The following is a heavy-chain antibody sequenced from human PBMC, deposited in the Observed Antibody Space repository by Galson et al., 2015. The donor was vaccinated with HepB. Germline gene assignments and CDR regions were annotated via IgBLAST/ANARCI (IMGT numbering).Heavy chain of an antibody. CDR1: GFTFSSYS. J-gene: IGHJ4*02. CDR2: IRYDGSNK. CDR3: AKGVVVVVVPAAMGY. D-gene: IGHD2-2*01. V-gene: IGHV3-30*02. Sequence: SLRLSCAASGFTFSSYSMNWVRQAPGKGLEWVAFIRYDGSNKYYADSVKGRFTISRDNSKNTLYLQMNSLRAEDTAVYYCAKGVVVVVVPAAMGYWGQGTLVTVSS.